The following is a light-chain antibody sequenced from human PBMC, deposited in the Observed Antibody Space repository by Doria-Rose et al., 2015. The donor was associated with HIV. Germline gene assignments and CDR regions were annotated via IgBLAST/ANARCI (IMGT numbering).Light chain of an antibody. CDR3: QQSDSTPWT. CDR2: AAS. CDR1: QNIASY. J-gene: IGKJ1*01. Sequence: RVTITCRASQNIASYLNWYQQKPGKAPKLLIYAASSLQSGVPSRFSGSGFGTDFTLTISSLQTEDFATYYCQQSDSTPWTFGQGTKVEIK. V-gene: IGKV1-39*01.